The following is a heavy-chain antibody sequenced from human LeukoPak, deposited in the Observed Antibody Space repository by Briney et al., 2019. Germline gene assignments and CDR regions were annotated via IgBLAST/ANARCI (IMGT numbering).Heavy chain of an antibody. V-gene: IGHV3-23*01. D-gene: IGHD3-22*01. CDR3: ARDRPQGWLSGPFDY. Sequence: GGSLRLSCAASGFTFSSYAMSWVRQAPGKGLEWVSAIRGSGSSTYYADSVKGRFTISRDNAKNSLYLQMNSLRAEDTAVYYCARDRPQGWLSGPFDYWGQGTLVTVSS. CDR1: GFTFSSYA. CDR2: IRGSGSST. J-gene: IGHJ4*02.